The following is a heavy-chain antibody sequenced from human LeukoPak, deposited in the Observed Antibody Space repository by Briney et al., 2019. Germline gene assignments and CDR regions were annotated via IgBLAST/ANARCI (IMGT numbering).Heavy chain of an antibody. CDR3: PMVSGKWNWFDP. V-gene: IGHV3-11*04. CDR1: GFTFSDYY. J-gene: IGHJ5*02. Sequence: GGSLRLSCAASGFTFSDYYMSWIRQAPGKGLEWVSYISSSGSTIYYADSVKGRFTISRDNSKNTLYLQMNSLRAEDTAVYYCPMVSGKWNWFDPWGQGTLVTVSS. D-gene: IGHD3-10*01. CDR2: ISSSGSTI.